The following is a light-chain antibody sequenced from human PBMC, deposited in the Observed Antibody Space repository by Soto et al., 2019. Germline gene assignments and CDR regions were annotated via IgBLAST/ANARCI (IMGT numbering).Light chain of an antibody. CDR3: QQYDNLPLT. V-gene: IGKV1-33*01. CDR2: DAS. Sequence: DIQLTQSPPSLSASVGDRVSITCQASLDIRNYLNWYQQKPGKAPKLLIYDASNLETGVPSRFSGSGSGTDFTFTISSLQPEDIATYYCQQYDNLPLTFGGGTKVEIK. J-gene: IGKJ4*01. CDR1: LDIRNY.